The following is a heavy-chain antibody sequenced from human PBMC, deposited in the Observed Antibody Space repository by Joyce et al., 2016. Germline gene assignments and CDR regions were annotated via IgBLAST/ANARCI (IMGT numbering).Heavy chain of an antibody. J-gene: IGHJ6*02. CDR1: GFSFSISS. D-gene: IGHD3-22*01. V-gene: IGHV3-21*02. CDR3: ARGGIVYDYSMDL. CDR2: ISSDSTYI. Sequence: EVQLVESGGGLVKPGGSLRISCAASGFSFSISSMCWFRRAPGKGLEWVSAISSDSTYIFYADSVKGRFTVSRDNAKNSLYLQMNSLRAEDTAVFFCARGGIVYDYSMDLWGQGTTVTVSS.